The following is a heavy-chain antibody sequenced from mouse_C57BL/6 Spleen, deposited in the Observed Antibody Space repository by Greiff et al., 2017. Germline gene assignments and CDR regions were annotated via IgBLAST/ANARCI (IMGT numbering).Heavy chain of an antibody. CDR3: ARWPEAGGGGGGGGAGGGGGGGGGGGS. V-gene: IGHV1-22*01. J-gene: IGHJ1*01. CDR1: GYTFTDYN. D-gene: IGHD3-2*02. CDR2: INPNNGGT. Sequence: EVQLQQSGPELVKPGASVKMSCKASGYTFTDYNMHWVKQSHGKSLEWIGYINPNNGGTSYNQKFKGKATLTVNKSSSTAYMELRSLTSEDAAVYDWARWPEAGGGGGGGGAGGGGGGGGGGGSGGAG.